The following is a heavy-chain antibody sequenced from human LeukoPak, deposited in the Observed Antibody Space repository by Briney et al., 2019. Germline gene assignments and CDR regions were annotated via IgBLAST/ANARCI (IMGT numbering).Heavy chain of an antibody. CDR3: ARESEYQLLYGGWFDP. V-gene: IGHV4-59*01. D-gene: IGHD2-2*02. J-gene: IGHJ5*02. Sequence: IYYSGSTNYTPSLKSRVTISVDTSKNQFSLKLSSVTAADTAVYYCARESEYQLLYGGWFDPWGQGTLVTVSS. CDR2: IYYSGST.